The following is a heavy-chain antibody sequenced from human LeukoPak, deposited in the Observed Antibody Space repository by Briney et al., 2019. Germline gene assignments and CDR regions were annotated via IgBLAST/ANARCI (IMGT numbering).Heavy chain of an antibody. Sequence: GGSLRLSCAASGFTFSSYWMSWVRQAPGKALEWVANVKQDGCEKYYVDSVKGRFTISRDNAKNSLYLQMNSLRAEDTAVYYCARDSSSRYGRYYYYYMDVWGKGTTVTVSS. J-gene: IGHJ6*03. D-gene: IGHD6-13*01. CDR3: ARDSSSRYGRYYYYYMDV. CDR1: GFTFSSYW. CDR2: VKQDGCEK. V-gene: IGHV3-7*01.